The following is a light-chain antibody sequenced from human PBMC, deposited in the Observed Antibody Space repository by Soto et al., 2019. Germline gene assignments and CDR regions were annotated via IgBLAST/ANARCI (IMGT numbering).Light chain of an antibody. Sequence: QSVLTQPPSASGSPGQSVTISCTGTSSGVGRYNYVSWYQHHPGKAPKLIIYDVSQRPSVVPDRFSGSKSGNTASLTVSGLQAEDEADYYCNSYADSNTYVFGTGTKLTVL. J-gene: IGLJ1*01. CDR3: NSYADSNTYV. CDR1: SSGVGRYNY. CDR2: DVS. V-gene: IGLV2-8*01.